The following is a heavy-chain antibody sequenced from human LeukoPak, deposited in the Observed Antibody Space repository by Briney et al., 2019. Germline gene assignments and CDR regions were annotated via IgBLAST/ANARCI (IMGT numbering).Heavy chain of an antibody. CDR3: ARAHGDYRYYYYYYGMDV. CDR2: INHSGST. J-gene: IGHJ6*02. CDR1: GGSFSGYY. D-gene: IGHD4-17*01. V-gene: IGHV4-34*01. Sequence: SETLSLTCAVYGGSFSGYYWSWIRQPPGKGLEWIGGINHSGSTNYNPSLKSRVTISVDTSKNQFSLKLSSVTAADTAVYYCARAHGDYRYYYYYYGMDVWGQGTTVTVSS.